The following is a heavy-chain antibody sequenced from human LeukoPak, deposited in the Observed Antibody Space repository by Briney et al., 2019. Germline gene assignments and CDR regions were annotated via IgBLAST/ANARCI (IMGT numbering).Heavy chain of an antibody. J-gene: IGHJ4*02. CDR2: INWNGGST. CDR1: GFTLDDYG. V-gene: IGHV3-20*04. CDR3: AKDLGARDDIVVVVAATATFDY. D-gene: IGHD2-15*01. Sequence: GGSLRLSCAASGFTLDDYGMSWVRQAPGKGLEWVSGINWNGGSTGYADSVKGRFTISRDNSKNTLHLQMNSLRAEDTAVYYCAKDLGARDDIVVVVAATATFDYWGQGTLVTVSS.